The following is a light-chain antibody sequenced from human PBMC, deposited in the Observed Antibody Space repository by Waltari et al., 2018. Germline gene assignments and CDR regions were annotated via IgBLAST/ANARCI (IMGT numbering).Light chain of an antibody. J-gene: IGKJ1*01. V-gene: IGKV3-20*01. CDR1: QSVGRS. CDR2: VAS. Sequence: EIVLTQSPGTLSLSTGERATLSCRAKQSVGRSLCRSEQKHGQAPRLFIYVASTRATGIPDRFSGVGSGTDFSLTISRLKPEDFAVYSCQMYVLLPATFGQGTKVEI. CDR3: QMYVLLPAT.